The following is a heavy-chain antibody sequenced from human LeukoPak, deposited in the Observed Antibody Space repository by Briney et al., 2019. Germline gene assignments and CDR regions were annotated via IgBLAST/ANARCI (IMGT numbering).Heavy chain of an antibody. Sequence: GESLQISCKGSGYSFTYWVGWARQMPGKGLEWMGIIYSGGSHTKYSPSFQGRVTISADKSISTAYLQWSSLEASDTAMYYCASARHGDYVWDYWGQGTLVTVSS. CDR1: GYSFTYW. CDR3: ASARHGDYVWDY. CDR2: IYSGGSHT. J-gene: IGHJ4*02. D-gene: IGHD4-17*01. V-gene: IGHV5-51*01.